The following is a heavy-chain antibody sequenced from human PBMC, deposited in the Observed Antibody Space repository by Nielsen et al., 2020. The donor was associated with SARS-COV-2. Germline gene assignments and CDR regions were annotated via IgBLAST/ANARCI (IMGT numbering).Heavy chain of an antibody. D-gene: IGHD5/OR15-5a*01. CDR1: GFALSAYG. V-gene: IGHV3-48*02. CDR3: AKELEVCCHYMDV. J-gene: IGHJ6*03. Sequence: GGSLRLSCTASGFALSAYGMDWVRQVPGRGLEWLAHIRMSDGATQYADSVRGRFTISRDNAKNSLYLLMNSLRDEDTAVYFCAKELEVCCHYMDVWGKGTTVTVSS. CDR2: IRMSDGAT.